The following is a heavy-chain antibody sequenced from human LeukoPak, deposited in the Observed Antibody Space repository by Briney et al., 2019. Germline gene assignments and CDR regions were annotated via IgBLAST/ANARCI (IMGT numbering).Heavy chain of an antibody. D-gene: IGHD6-13*01. CDR2: INWNGGST. CDR3: ARVLGIAAAGTKPYYFDY. J-gene: IGHJ4*02. V-gene: IGHV3-20*04. Sequence: GGSLRLSCAASGFTFDDYGMSWVRQAPGKGLEWVSGINWNGGSTGYADSVKGRFTISRDNAKNSLYLQMNSLRAEDTALYYCARVLGIAAAGTKPYYFDYWGQGTLVTVSS. CDR1: GFTFDDYG.